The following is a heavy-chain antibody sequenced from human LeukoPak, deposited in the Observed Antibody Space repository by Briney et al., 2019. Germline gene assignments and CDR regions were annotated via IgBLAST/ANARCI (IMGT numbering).Heavy chain of an antibody. CDR2: MSGNGGSI. J-gene: IGHJ4*02. D-gene: IGHD3-22*01. V-gene: IGHV3-23*01. CDR3: ARDLRAGPYYYDDSGYSDY. CDR1: GFTFSGHA. Sequence: GGSLRLSCAASGFTFSGHAMGWVRQAPGKGLEWVSAMSGNGGSIGYADSVKGRFTISRDNSKNTLYLQMNSLRAEDTAVYYCARDLRAGPYYYDDSGYSDYWGQGTLVTVSS.